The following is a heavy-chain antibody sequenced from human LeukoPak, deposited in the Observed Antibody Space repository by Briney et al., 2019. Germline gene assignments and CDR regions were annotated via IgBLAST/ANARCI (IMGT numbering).Heavy chain of an antibody. J-gene: IGHJ3*02. CDR1: GFTLSRHS. CDR2: ISSSSNHI. CDR3: ARKDYYDSSGYEAFDI. Sequence: PGGSLRLSCAASGFTLSRHSMDWVRQAPGKGLEWVSSISSSSNHIYYGDSVKGRFTIARDNAKNLLFLQMSSLSAEDTAVYYCARKDYYDSSGYEAFDIWGQGTMVTVSS. D-gene: IGHD3-22*01. V-gene: IGHV3-21*01.